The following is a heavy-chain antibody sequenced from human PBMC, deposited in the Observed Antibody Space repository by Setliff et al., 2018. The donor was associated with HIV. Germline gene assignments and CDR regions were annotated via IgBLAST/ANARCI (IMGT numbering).Heavy chain of an antibody. V-gene: IGHV3-30*04. CDR3: ARDRVVTLDDSFDI. CDR2: ISDDGSKK. Sequence: AGGSLRLSCAASGFTFSSYAMHWVRQAPGKGLEWVAGISDDGSKKHYADSVKGRFSISRDNPKNTLSLQMNSLRAEDTAMYYCARDRVVTLDDSFDIWGQGTMVTVSS. CDR1: GFTFSSYA. D-gene: IGHD3-16*01. J-gene: IGHJ3*02.